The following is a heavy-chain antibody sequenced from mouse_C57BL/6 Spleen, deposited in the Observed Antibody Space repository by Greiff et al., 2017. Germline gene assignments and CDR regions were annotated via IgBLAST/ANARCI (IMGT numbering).Heavy chain of an antibody. Sequence: QVQLQQSGAELVRPGASVTLSCKASGYTFTDYEMHWVKQTPVHGLEWIGAIDPETGGTAYNQKFKGKAILTADKSSSTAYMELRSLTAEDSAVYYCTTGTVGWYFDVWGTGTTVTVSS. CDR1: GYTFTDYE. CDR2: IDPETGGT. D-gene: IGHD1-1*01. V-gene: IGHV1-15*01. CDR3: TTGTVGWYFDV. J-gene: IGHJ1*03.